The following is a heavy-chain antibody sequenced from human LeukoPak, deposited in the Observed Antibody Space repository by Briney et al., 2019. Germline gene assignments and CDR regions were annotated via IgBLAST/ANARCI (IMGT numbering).Heavy chain of an antibody. D-gene: IGHD2-2*01. Sequence: PSETLSLTCTVSGGSISGPYWSWVRQPPGKGLEWIGDVYYSGSTHQNPSLKSRVTISVDTSKNQFSLKLSSVTAADTAVYYCRRDCSSTSCYGGAYYYYGMDVWGQGTTVTVSS. CDR1: GGSISGPY. CDR3: RRDCSSTSCYGGAYYYYGMDV. V-gene: IGHV4-59*08. CDR2: VYYSGST. J-gene: IGHJ6*02.